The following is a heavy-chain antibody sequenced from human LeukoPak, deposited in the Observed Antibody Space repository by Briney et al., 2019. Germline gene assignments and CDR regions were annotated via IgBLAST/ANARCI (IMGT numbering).Heavy chain of an antibody. CDR3: AKLLRDVTIYDF. J-gene: IGHJ4*01. CDR1: GFTFRNFW. Sequence: GGSLRLSCAASGFTFRNFWMSWVRQAPGKGLEWVASINQDQSRKFYVDSVRGRFTVSRDNAQNSLFLQMNSLRAEDTGFYYCAKLLRDVTIYDFWGQGALVTVSS. V-gene: IGHV3-7*01. CDR2: INQDQSRK. D-gene: IGHD4-23*01.